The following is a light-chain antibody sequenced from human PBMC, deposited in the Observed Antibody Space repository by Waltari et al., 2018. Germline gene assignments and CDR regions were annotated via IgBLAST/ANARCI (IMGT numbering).Light chain of an antibody. CDR3: QQYGSSPPFT. CDR1: QSVSSSY. Sequence: EILLTQSPGTLSLSPGERATLSCRASQSVSSSYLAWYQQKPGQAPRLLVYGASSRATGIPDRFSGSGSGTDFTLTISRLEPEDVAVYYCQQYGSSPPFTFGPGTKVDIK. V-gene: IGKV3-20*01. J-gene: IGKJ3*01. CDR2: GAS.